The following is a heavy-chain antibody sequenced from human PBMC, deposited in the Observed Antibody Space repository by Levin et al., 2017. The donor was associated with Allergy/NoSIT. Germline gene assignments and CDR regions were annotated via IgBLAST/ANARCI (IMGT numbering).Heavy chain of an antibody. CDR3: AKDDHSDGANWFDP. J-gene: IGHJ5*02. CDR2: ISGSGDSS. V-gene: IGHV3-23*01. D-gene: IGHD6-13*01. Sequence: GGSLRLSCAASGFTFYTYAVTWVRQAPGKGLEWVSSISGSGDSSDYAESVKGRFTISRDNSKNTLYLQMNSLRAEDTAVYYCAKDDHSDGANWFDPWGQGTLVTVSS. CDR1: GFTFYTYA.